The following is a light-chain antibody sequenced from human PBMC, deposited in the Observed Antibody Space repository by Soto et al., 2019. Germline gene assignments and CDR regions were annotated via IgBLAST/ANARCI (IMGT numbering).Light chain of an antibody. J-gene: IGKJ1*01. CDR3: QQYNNWPKT. Sequence: EIVMTQSPATLSVSQGERATLSCRASQSVSSNLAWYQQKPGQAPRLLIYGASTRATGIPARFSGSGSGTEFTLTISSLRSEDFAVYYCQQYNNWPKTFGQGTKVDIK. CDR1: QSVSSN. CDR2: GAS. V-gene: IGKV3-15*01.